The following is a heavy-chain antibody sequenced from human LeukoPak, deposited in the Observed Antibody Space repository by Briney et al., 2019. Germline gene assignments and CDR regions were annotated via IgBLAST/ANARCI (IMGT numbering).Heavy chain of an antibody. D-gene: IGHD1-26*01. CDR2: ISAYNGNT. Sequence: ASVKVCCKASGYTFTSYAMHWVRQAPGQRLEWMGWISAYNGNTNYAQKLQGRVTMTTDTSTSTAYMELRSLRSDDTAVYYCARGESGSYYYWGQGTLVTVSS. V-gene: IGHV1-18*01. CDR3: ARGESGSYYY. CDR1: GYTFTSYA. J-gene: IGHJ4*02.